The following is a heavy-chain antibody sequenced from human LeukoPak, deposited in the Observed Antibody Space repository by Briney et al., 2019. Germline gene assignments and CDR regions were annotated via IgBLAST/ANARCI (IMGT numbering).Heavy chain of an antibody. CDR1: GFTFSSYA. CDR3: VHSEDYFDY. Sequence: GGSLRLSCAASGFTFSSYAMSWVRQAPGKGLEWVSSNSSSSSYIYYADSVKGRFTISRDNAKNSLYLQMNSLRAEDTAVYYCVHSEDYFDYWGQGTLVTVSS. V-gene: IGHV3-21*01. CDR2: NSSSSSYI. J-gene: IGHJ4*02.